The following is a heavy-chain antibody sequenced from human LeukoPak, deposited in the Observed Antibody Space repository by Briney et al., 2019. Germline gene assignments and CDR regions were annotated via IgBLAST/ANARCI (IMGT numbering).Heavy chain of an antibody. D-gene: IGHD3-10*01. CDR2: IKTDGSST. V-gene: IGHV3-74*01. CDR1: GDSW. CDR3: ARGDGVIMKY. J-gene: IGHJ4*02. Sequence: GGSLRLSCAGSGDSWMHWVRQVPGKGLVWVSRIKTDGSSTSYADSVKGRFTISNDNAENTLYLQMNSLRAEDTAVYYCARGDGVIMKYWGQGTLVTVSS.